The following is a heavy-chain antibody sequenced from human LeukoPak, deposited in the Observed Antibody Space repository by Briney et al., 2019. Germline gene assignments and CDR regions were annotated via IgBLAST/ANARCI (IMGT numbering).Heavy chain of an antibody. Sequence: GGSLRLSCAASGFTFSSHWMHWVRQAPGKGLVWVSRINSDGSTTTYADSVKGRFTISRDNSKNTLYLQMNSLRAEDTAVYYCAKDREQWFYDYWGQGTLVTVSS. J-gene: IGHJ4*02. CDR1: GFTFSSHW. CDR3: AKDREQWFYDY. D-gene: IGHD6-19*01. CDR2: INSDGSTT. V-gene: IGHV3-74*01.